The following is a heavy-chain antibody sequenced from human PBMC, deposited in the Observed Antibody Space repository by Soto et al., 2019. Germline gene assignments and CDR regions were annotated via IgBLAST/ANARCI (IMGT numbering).Heavy chain of an antibody. D-gene: IGHD5-18*01. Sequence: EVPLVESGGGLVQPGESLRLSCTASGITFSSYSMNWVRQAPGKGLEWLSYISSSKTTYADSVKGRFTISRDNAKNSVYRQMNSLRDEDTAVYYCVGDQDVHTPLVHGNYWGRGTRVAVSS. CDR2: ISSSKTT. V-gene: IGHV3-48*02. J-gene: IGHJ4*02. CDR1: GITFSSYS. CDR3: VGDQDVHTPLVHGNY.